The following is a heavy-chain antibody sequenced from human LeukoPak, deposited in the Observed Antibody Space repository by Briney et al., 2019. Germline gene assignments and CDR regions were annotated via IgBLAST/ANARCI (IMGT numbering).Heavy chain of an antibody. Sequence: GGSLRLSCAASGFTFSDYYMSWICHAPGKGLEWVSYTSGSGSTIYYADSVKGRFTISRDNAKNSLYLQMNSLRAEDTAVYYCARDYSSSWRYYYYGMDVWGQGTTVTVSS. D-gene: IGHD6-13*01. CDR1: GFTFSDYY. V-gene: IGHV3-11*01. J-gene: IGHJ6*02. CDR2: TSGSGSTI. CDR3: ARDYSSSWRYYYYGMDV.